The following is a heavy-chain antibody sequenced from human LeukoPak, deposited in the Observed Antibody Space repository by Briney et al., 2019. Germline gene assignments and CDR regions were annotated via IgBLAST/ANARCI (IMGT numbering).Heavy chain of an antibody. CDR2: MNPKSTNT. Sequence: GASVKVSCKASGYTFSNYDINWVRQAPGQGLEWLGWMNPKSTNTGYAQKFQVRVSMTRNTSISTAYMELSSLRSDDTAVYYCARGPPESTSSDYWGQGTLVTVSS. CDR3: ARGPPESTSSDY. V-gene: IGHV1-8*01. J-gene: IGHJ4*02. D-gene: IGHD2-2*01. CDR1: GYTFSNYD.